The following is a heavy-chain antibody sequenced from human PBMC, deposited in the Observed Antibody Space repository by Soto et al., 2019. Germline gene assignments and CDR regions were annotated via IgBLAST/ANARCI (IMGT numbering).Heavy chain of an antibody. D-gene: IGHD3-16*02. Sequence: PGGSLRLSCAASGFTFSSYAMSWVRQAPGKGLEWVSGISGSGDSTYYADSVKGRFTISRDNSKNTLYLQMNSLRAEDTAVYYCTTRYDYVWGSYLYTLPFDYWGKGTVVTVSS. V-gene: IGHV3-23*01. J-gene: IGHJ4*02. CDR2: ISGSGDST. CDR3: TTRYDYVWGSYLYTLPFDY. CDR1: GFTFSSYA.